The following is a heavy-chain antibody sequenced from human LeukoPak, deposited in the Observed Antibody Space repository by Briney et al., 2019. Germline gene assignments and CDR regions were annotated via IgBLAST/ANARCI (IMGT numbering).Heavy chain of an antibody. CDR3: ASEYSPNY. CDR1: GFTFSSYT. CDR2: ISSSSSYI. J-gene: IGHJ4*02. Sequence: GGSLRLSCAASGFTFSSYTMNWVRQAPGKGLEWVSSISSSSSYIYYADSLRGRFTISRDNAKNSLYLQMNSLRAEDTAVYYCASEYSPNYWGQGTLVTVSS. D-gene: IGHD6-6*01. V-gene: IGHV3-21*01.